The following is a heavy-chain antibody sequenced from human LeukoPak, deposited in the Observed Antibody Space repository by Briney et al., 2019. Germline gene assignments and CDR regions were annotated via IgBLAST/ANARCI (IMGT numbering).Heavy chain of an antibody. CDR2: IKQEGIEK. CDR3: AGGGGWLVVS. Sequence: GGSLRLSCGAAGFALSGYWMNWVCQAPGKGLEWVANIKQEGIEKNYAHSVKGRFTISRDNVKNSVFLEMNSLRVEDTAVYYCAGGGGWLVVSWGQGTLVTVSS. D-gene: IGHD2-8*02. CDR1: GFALSGYW. V-gene: IGHV3-7*01. J-gene: IGHJ5*02.